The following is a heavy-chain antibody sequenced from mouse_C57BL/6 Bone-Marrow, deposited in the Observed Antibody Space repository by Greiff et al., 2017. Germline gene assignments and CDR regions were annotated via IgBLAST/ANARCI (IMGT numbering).Heavy chain of an antibody. CDR3: ARRGTMGWLLRFDV. CDR1: GYAFSSSW. Sequence: VKLMESGPELVKPGASVKISCKASGYAFSSSWMNWVKQRPGKGLEWIGRIYPGDGDTNYNGKFKGKATLTADKSSSTAYMQLSSLTSEDSAVYFCARRGTMGWLLRFDVWGTGTTVTVSS. V-gene: IGHV1-82*01. J-gene: IGHJ1*03. D-gene: IGHD2-3*01. CDR2: IYPGDGDT.